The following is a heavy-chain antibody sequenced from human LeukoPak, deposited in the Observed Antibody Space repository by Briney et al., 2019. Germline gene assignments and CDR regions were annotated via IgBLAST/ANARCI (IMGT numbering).Heavy chain of an antibody. CDR2: ISSSGSTI. CDR1: GSTFSSYE. CDR3: AELGITMIGGV. V-gene: IGHV3-48*03. J-gene: IGHJ6*04. D-gene: IGHD3-10*02. Sequence: PGGSLRLSCAGSGSTFSSYEMNWVRQAPGKGLEWVSYISSSGSTIYYADSVKGRFTISRDNAKNSLYLQMNSLRAEDTAVYYCAELGITMIGGVWGKGTTVTISS.